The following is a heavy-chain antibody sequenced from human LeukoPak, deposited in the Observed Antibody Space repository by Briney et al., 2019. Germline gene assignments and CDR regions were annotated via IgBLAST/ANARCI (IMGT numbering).Heavy chain of an antibody. CDR3: ARVLGRPPVVATIDY. CDR1: GGSISSYY. J-gene: IGHJ4*02. D-gene: IGHD5-12*01. Sequence: SETLSLTCTVSGGSISSYYWSWIRQPPGKGLEWIGYIYYSGSTNYNPSLKSRVTISVDTSKNQFSLKLSSVTAADTAVYCCARVLGRPPVVATIDYWGQGTLVTVSS. V-gene: IGHV4-59*01. CDR2: IYYSGST.